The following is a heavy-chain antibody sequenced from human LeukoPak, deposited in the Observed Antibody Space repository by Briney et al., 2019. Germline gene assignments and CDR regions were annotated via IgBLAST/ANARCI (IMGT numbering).Heavy chain of an antibody. CDR2: ISDRGGRT. CDR1: GFTFSSYA. CDR3: ARDLGQYYDTSDNWFDP. J-gene: IGHJ5*02. Sequence: GGSLRLSCAASGFTFSSYAMSWVRQAPGKGLEWVSAISDRGGRTHDADFVKGRFTISRDNAKNTLNLQMNSLRAEDTAVYYCARDLGQYYDTSDNWFDPWGQGTLVTVSS. V-gene: IGHV3-23*01. D-gene: IGHD3-22*01.